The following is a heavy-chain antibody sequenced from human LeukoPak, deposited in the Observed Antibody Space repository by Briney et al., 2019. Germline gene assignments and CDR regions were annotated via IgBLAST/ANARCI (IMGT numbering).Heavy chain of an antibody. Sequence: GGSLRLSCAASGFNFSNYAMNWVRQAPGKGLEWVSYIRSSSGPIYYADSVKGRFTISRDNAKNSLFLQMNGLRAEDTAVYYCARGKHDYWGQGTLVIVSS. V-gene: IGHV3-48*04. CDR3: ARGKHDY. CDR1: GFNFSNYA. CDR2: IRSSSGPI. J-gene: IGHJ4*02.